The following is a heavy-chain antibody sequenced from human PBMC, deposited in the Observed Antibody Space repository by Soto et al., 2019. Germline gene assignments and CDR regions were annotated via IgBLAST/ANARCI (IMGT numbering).Heavy chain of an antibody. Sequence: GGSLRLSCAASGFTFSSYGMHWVRQAPGKGLEWVAVIWYDGSNKYYADSVKGRFTISRDNSKNTLYLQMNSLRAEDTAVYYCARGPRQWLVREDYFDYWGQGTLVTVSS. J-gene: IGHJ4*02. V-gene: IGHV3-33*01. CDR1: GFTFSSYG. CDR2: IWYDGSNK. D-gene: IGHD6-19*01. CDR3: ARGPRQWLVREDYFDY.